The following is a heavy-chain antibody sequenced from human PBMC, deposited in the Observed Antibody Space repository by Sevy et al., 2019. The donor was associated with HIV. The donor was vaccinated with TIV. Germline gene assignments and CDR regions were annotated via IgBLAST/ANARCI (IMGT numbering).Heavy chain of an antibody. Sequence: ASVKVSCKASGGTFSSYAISWVRQAPGQGLEWMGGIIPIFGTANYAQKFQGRVTITADESTRTAYMELSSLRSEDTAVYYCAGAMITFGGVIRQCWFDPWGQGTLVTVSS. CDR2: IIPIFGTA. CDR1: GGTFSSYA. CDR3: AGAMITFGGVIRQCWFDP. J-gene: IGHJ5*02. D-gene: IGHD3-16*02. V-gene: IGHV1-69*13.